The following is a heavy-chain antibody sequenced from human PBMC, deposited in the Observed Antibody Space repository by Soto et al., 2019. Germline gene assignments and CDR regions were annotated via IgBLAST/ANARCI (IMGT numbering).Heavy chain of an antibody. J-gene: IGHJ6*02. CDR1: GYTFSRSG. CDR2: INGYNGNT. V-gene: IGHV1-18*01. CDR3: ARMGDVPYYYYGMDV. Sequence: QVQLVQSGAEVKKPGASAKVSCKASGYTFSRSGISWVRQAPGQGLEWMGWINGYNGNTNYTQKMQGRITMTTDTPTSTAYMELRSLRSDDTAVYYCARMGDVPYYYYGMDVWGQGTTVIVSS. D-gene: IGHD3-16*01.